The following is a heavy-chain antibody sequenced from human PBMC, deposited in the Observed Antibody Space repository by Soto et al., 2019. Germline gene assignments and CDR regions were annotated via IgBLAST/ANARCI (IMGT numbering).Heavy chain of an antibody. CDR1: GGSISSGGYY. J-gene: IGHJ4*02. CDR3: ARGHGLRWSPYFDY. V-gene: IGHV4-31*03. Sequence: QVQLQESGPGLMKPSQTLSLTCTVSGGSISSGGYYWSWIRQHPGKGLEWIGYIYYSGSTYYNPSLKSRVTISVDTSKNQFSLKLSSVTAADTAVYYCARGHGLRWSPYFDYWGQGTLVTVSS. D-gene: IGHD4-17*01. CDR2: IYYSGST.